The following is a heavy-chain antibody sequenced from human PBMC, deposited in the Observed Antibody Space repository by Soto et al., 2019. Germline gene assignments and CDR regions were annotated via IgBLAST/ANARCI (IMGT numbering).Heavy chain of an antibody. CDR2: IYYSGST. CDR1: GGSISSCVYY. Sequence: TLSLTCTVSGGSISSCVYYWSWIRQHPGKGLEWIGYIYYSGSTYYNPSLRSRVTISVDTSKNQFSLKLSSVTAADTAVYYCARDGFRYCSGGSCYSRGVGDGMDVWGQGATVTVSS. D-gene: IGHD2-15*01. CDR3: ARDGFRYCSGGSCYSRGVGDGMDV. V-gene: IGHV4-31*03. J-gene: IGHJ6*02.